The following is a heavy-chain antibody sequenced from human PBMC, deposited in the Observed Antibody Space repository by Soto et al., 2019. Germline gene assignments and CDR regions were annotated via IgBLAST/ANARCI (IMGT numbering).Heavy chain of an antibody. Sequence: EVQLVESGGGLVQPGGSLRLSCSASGFTFSDYPMYWVRQAPGTGLEYVSAISKKGGNTYYADSVRGRFTISRDNSKNTLYLQMSSLRPEDTAVYYCVNRWDYCGMDVWGQGTTVTVSS. J-gene: IGHJ6*02. V-gene: IGHV3-64D*06. D-gene: IGHD6-13*01. CDR2: ISKKGGNT. CDR3: VNRWDYCGMDV. CDR1: GFTFSDYP.